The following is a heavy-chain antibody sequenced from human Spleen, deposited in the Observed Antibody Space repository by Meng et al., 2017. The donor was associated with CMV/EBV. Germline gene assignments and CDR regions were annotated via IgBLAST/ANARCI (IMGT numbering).Heavy chain of an antibody. CDR1: GFTFSTYA. J-gene: IGHJ4*02. Sequence: SGFTFSTYAMSWVRQAPGKELEWVSGISANGGATDYADFVRGRFTISRENSKNTLYLQLNSLRAEDTAFYYCAKRGPLEHWLVYYFDSWGQGTLVTVSS. CDR3: AKRGPLEHWLVYYFDS. V-gene: IGHV3-23*01. D-gene: IGHD6-19*01. CDR2: ISANGGAT.